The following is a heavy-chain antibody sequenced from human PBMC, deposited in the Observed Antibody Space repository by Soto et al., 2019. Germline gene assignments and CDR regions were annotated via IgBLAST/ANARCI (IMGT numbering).Heavy chain of an antibody. J-gene: IGHJ2*01. D-gene: IGHD5-12*01. CDR3: ARTINTTYWYFDL. CDR2: IYYSGST. CDR1: GGSISSSSYY. Sequence: QLQLQESGPGLVKPSETLSLTCTVSGGSISSSSYYWGWIRQPPGKGLEWIGSIYYSGSTYYNTSLKSRGTISVDTFKKQFSLKRSSVTAADTAVYYCARTINTTYWYFDLWGRGTLVTVSS. V-gene: IGHV4-39*01.